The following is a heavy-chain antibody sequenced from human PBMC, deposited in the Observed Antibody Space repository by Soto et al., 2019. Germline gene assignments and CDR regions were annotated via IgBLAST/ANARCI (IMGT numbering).Heavy chain of an antibody. Sequence: QVQLVESGGGVVQPGRSLRLSCAASGFTFSSYAMHWVRQAPGKGLEWVTVISFDGRIKYYTESVKDRFTISRDNSKNILYLQMNSLNPGDAGIYYCARDVRQWSSADCWEWGQGTLVTVSS. V-gene: IGHV3-30*04. D-gene: IGHD2-2*01. J-gene: IGHJ4*02. CDR2: ISFDGRIK. CDR3: ARDVRQWSSADCWE. CDR1: GFTFSSYA.